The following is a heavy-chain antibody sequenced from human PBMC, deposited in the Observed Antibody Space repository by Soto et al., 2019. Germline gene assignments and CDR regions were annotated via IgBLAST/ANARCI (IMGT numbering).Heavy chain of an antibody. CDR2: IYYSGST. J-gene: IGHJ6*02. CDR3: AREQLGAHYYYGMDV. V-gene: IGHV4-30-4*01. CDR1: GGSISSGDYY. Sequence: PSETLSLTCTVSGGSISSGDYYRSWIRQPPGKGLEWIGYIYYSGSTYYNPSLKSRVTISVDTSKNQFSLKLSSVTAADTAVYYCAREQLGAHYYYGMDVWGQGTTVTVSS. D-gene: IGHD6-6*01.